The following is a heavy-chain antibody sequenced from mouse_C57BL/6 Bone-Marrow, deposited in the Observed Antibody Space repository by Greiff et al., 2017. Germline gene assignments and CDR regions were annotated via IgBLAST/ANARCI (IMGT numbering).Heavy chain of an antibody. V-gene: IGHV5-17*01. J-gene: IGHJ2*01. CDR1: GFTFSDYG. Sequence: EVQLQEPGGGLVKPGGSLKLSCAASGFTFSDYGMHWVRQAPEKGLEWIAYISSGSSTIYYADTVKGRFTISRDHAKNTLFLQMTSLRSEDTAMYYYASTEGYWGQGTTLTVSS. D-gene: IGHD1-1*01. CDR2: ISSGSSTI. CDR3: ASTEGY.